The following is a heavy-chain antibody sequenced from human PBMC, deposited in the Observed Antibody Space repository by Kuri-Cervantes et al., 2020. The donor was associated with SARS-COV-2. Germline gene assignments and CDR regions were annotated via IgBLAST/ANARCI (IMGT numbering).Heavy chain of an antibody. D-gene: IGHD4-23*01. CDR3: ARPGGFLDV. J-gene: IGHJ6*04. Sequence: GSLRLSCAVYGGSFSGYYWSWIRQPQGKGLEWIGEINHSGSTNYNPSLKSRVTISVDTSKTQSSLKLSSVTAADTAVYYCARPGGFLDVWGKGTTVTVSS. CDR1: GGSFSGYY. CDR2: INHSGST. V-gene: IGHV4-34*01.